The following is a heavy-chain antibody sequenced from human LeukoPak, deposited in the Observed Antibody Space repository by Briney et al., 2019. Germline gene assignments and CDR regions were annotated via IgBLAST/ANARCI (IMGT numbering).Heavy chain of an antibody. J-gene: IGHJ6*02. V-gene: IGHV3-74*01. D-gene: IGHD1-1*01. CDR2: VNFDGSST. CDR3: ARDRVQLWNYGMDV. CDR1: DFILRAYG. Sequence: GGSLRLSCAASDFILRAYGMNWVRQAPRKGLVWVSHVNFDGSSTSYADSVKGRFTISRDNARNTLYLQMNSLRTEDTAAYYCARDRVQLWNYGMDVWGQGTTVTVSS.